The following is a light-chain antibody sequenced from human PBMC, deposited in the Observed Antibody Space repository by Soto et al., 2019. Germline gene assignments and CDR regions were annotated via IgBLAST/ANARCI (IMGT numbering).Light chain of an antibody. CDR3: QQLSYYPRT. V-gene: IGKV1-5*03. CDR2: KAS. Sequence: DIQMTQSPSTLSASVGDRVTITCRASQSISSWLAWYQQKPGKAPKLLIYKASSLESGVPSRFSGSGSGTEFTLTISSLQPDDFATYYCQQLSYYPRTFGQGTKLEIK. J-gene: IGKJ2*01. CDR1: QSISSW.